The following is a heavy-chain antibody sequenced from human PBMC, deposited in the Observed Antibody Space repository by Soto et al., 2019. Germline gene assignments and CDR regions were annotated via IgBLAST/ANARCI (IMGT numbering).Heavy chain of an antibody. D-gene: IGHD6-6*01. CDR3: VKQSYSTSSNFDY. CDR1: GGSIFLPCHY. J-gene: IGHJ4*02. V-gene: IGHV4-39*01. Sequence: SGTLSLTCTVPGGSIFLPCHYWGWIRLSPGKGLAWIGNVYYTGSTYYTPSLESRVTISVDTSRSQFSLNVTSVTAADTAVYYCVKQSYSTSSNFDYWGQGTLVNVSS. CDR2: VYYTGST.